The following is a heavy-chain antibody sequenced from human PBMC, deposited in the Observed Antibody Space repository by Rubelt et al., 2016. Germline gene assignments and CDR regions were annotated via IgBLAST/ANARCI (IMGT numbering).Heavy chain of an antibody. J-gene: IGHJ3*02. V-gene: IGHV3-30*04. Sequence: GLEWVAVISYDGSNKYYADSVKGRFTISRDNSKNTLYLQMNSLRAEDTAVYYCARDYYDSSYGAFDIWGQGTRVTVSS. CDR2: ISYDGSNK. D-gene: IGHD3-22*01. CDR3: ARDYYDSSYGAFDI.